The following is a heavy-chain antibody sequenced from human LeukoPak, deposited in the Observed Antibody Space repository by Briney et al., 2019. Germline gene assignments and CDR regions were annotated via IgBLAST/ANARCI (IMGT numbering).Heavy chain of an antibody. V-gene: IGHV3-74*01. CDR1: GITFSGHW. J-gene: IGHJ4*02. D-gene: IGHD6-19*01. Sequence: GGSLRLSCAASGITFSGHWMHWVRQAPGKGLVWLSRINSDGSTTIYAESVKGRFTISRDNAKDTLYLQMDNLRAEDTALYYCAKGQGSSGWTRIDYWGQGTLVTVSS. CDR2: INSDGSTT. CDR3: AKGQGSSGWTRIDY.